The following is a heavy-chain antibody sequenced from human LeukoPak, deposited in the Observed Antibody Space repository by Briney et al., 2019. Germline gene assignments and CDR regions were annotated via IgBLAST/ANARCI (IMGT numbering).Heavy chain of an antibody. Sequence: PGGSLRLSCAAPGFTFSSYAMNWVRQAPGKGLEWVSAISGSGGSTYYADSVKGRFTISRDNSKNTLYLQMNSLRAEDTAVYYCAKGSYYYDSSGYPELDYWGQGTLVTVSS. J-gene: IGHJ4*02. CDR1: GFTFSSYA. CDR2: ISGSGGST. CDR3: AKGSYYYDSSGYPELDY. V-gene: IGHV3-23*01. D-gene: IGHD3-22*01.